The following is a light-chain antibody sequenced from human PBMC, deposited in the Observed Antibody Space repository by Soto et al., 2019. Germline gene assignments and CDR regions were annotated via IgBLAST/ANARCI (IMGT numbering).Light chain of an antibody. CDR2: GAS. CDR1: QSVGTS. CDR3: QQYGGSPRT. V-gene: IGKV3-20*01. J-gene: IGKJ1*01. Sequence: EIVLTQSPVTLSLSPGERGTLSCRASQSVGTSLAWSQQKPGQAPRLLIYGASNRATGIPDRFSGSGSGTDFTLTISKLEPEDFAVYHCQQYGGSPRTFGQGTKVELK.